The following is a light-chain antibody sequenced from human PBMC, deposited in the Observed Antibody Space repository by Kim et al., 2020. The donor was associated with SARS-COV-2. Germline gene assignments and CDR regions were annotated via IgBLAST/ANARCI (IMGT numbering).Light chain of an antibody. CDR2: GAS. J-gene: IGKJ1*01. Sequence: SPGERATLSCRASQSVSSSYSAWYQQKPGQAPRLLIYGASSRATGIPDRFSGSGSGTDFTLTISRLEPEDFAVYYCQQYGSSPPTFGQGTKVDIK. CDR3: QQYGSSPPT. CDR1: QSVSSSY. V-gene: IGKV3-20*01.